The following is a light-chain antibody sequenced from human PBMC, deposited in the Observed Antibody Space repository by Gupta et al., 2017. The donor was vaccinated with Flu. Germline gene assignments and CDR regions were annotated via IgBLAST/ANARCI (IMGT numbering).Light chain of an antibody. CDR3: RSYTNSDTLL. CDR1: SSDIGAYDF. Sequence: QSALAHPASGSGAPGQSITLSYAEPSSDIGAYDFVSWYQQHPDKAPKLFMCDVSSRPSGISVRFSGSKSGATASLTISGLQAEDEADYYCRSYTNSDTLLFGGGTKLTVL. J-gene: IGLJ3*02. CDR2: DVS. V-gene: IGLV2-14*03.